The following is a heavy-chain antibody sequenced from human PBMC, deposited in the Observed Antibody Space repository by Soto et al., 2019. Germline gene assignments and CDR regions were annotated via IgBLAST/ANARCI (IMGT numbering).Heavy chain of an antibody. D-gene: IGHD4-17*01. V-gene: IGHV3-30-3*01. Sequence: GGSLRLSCAASGFTFSSYAMHWVRQAPGKGLEWAAVISYDGSNKYYADSVKGRFTISRDNSKNTLYLQMNSLRAEDTAVYYCARDRATTGPVDYWGQGTLVTVSS. CDR2: ISYDGSNK. J-gene: IGHJ4*02. CDR1: GFTFSSYA. CDR3: ARDRATTGPVDY.